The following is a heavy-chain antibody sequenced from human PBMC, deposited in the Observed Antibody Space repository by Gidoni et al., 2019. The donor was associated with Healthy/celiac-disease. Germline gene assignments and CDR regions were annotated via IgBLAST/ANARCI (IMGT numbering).Heavy chain of an antibody. CDR1: GYTFTGYY. CDR3: ARAGVVAVAGTGGDY. J-gene: IGHJ4*02. CDR2: INPNSGGT. D-gene: IGHD6-19*01. Sequence: QVQLVQSGAEVKKPGASVKVSCKASGYTFTGYYMHWVRQAPGQGLEWMGWINPNSGGTNYAQKFQGRVTMTRVTSISTAYMELSRLRSDDTAVYYCARAGVVAVAGTGGDYWGQGTLVTVSS. V-gene: IGHV1-2*02.